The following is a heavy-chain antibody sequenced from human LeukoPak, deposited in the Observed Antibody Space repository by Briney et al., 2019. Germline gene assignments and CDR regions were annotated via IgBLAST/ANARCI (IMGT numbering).Heavy chain of an antibody. J-gene: IGHJ2*01. D-gene: IGHD2-2*02. CDR3: ANPTVVVPAAIRHRYFDL. Sequence: GGSLRLSCAASGFTFSSYGMHWVRQAPGKGLEWVAFKRYDGSNKYYADSVKGRFTISRDNSKNTLYLQMNSLRAEDTAVYYCANPTVVVPAAIRHRYFDLWGRGTLVTVSS. V-gene: IGHV3-30*02. CDR2: KRYDGSNK. CDR1: GFTFSSYG.